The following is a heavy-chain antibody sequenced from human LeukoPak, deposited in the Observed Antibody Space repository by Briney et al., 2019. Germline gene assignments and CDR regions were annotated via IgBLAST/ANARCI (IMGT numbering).Heavy chain of an antibody. CDR2: IRIDGSDT. Sequence: GGSLRLSCEASGFTVSTHWMHWVRQAPGKGLVWVSLIRIDGSDTDYADSVRGRFTTSRDNAKNVVYLQMDSLRVEDTAIYYCARDRGEGTPLDPWGQGTLVTASS. CDR3: ARDRGEGTPLDP. V-gene: IGHV3-74*01. J-gene: IGHJ5*02. CDR1: GFTVSTHW.